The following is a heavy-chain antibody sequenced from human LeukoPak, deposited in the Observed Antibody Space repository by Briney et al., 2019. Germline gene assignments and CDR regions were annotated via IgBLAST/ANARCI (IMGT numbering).Heavy chain of an antibody. V-gene: IGHV4-59*01. D-gene: IGHD6-19*01. CDR2: VFYTGYT. CDR3: AKGAGPPWFDP. Sequence: PSETLSLTCTVSGGSINNYYWSWVRQPPGKGLEWIGYVFYTGYTHYNASLKSRVTISVDTSKNQFSLELSSVTAADTAVYYCAKGAGPPWFDPWGQGTLVTVSS. CDR1: GGSINNYY. J-gene: IGHJ5*02.